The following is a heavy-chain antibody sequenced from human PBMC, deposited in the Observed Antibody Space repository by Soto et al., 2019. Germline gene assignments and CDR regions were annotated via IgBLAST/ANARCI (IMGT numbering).Heavy chain of an antibody. CDR3: ARLTAVYYYYGMDV. J-gene: IGHJ6*02. V-gene: IGHV3-33*01. CDR2: IWYDGSNK. D-gene: IGHD2-21*02. Sequence: GGSLRLSCAASGFTFSSYGMHWVRQAPGKGLEWVAVIWYDGSNKYYADSVKGRFTISRDNSKNTLYLQMNSLRAEDTAVYYCARLTAVYYYYGMDVWGQGTTVTVSS. CDR1: GFTFSSYG.